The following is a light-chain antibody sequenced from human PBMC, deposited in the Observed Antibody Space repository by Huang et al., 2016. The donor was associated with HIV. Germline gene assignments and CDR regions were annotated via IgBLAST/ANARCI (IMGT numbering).Light chain of an antibody. CDR1: QSISSY. CDR2: AAS. V-gene: IGKV1-39*01. J-gene: IGKJ2*01. Sequence: DIQMTQSPSSLSASVGDRVTITCRASQSISSYLNWYQQKPGKTPKLLIYAASSLQSGVPSRFSGSGSGTDFTLTISRLQPEDFATYYCQQSYSTLRYTFGQGTKLGIK. CDR3: QQSYSTLRYT.